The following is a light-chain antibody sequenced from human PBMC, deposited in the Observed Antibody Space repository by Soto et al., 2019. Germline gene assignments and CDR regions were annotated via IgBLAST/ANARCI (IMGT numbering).Light chain of an antibody. CDR2: GAS. Sequence: EIVLTQSPGTLSLSPGERVTLSCRASQSVSSRYLAWYQQKPGQAPRRLIYGASNRATGIPDRFTGSGSGADFTLTISRLEPEDFAVYYCQQYDNSPTWTFGQGTKVEIK. CDR3: QQYDNSPTWT. CDR1: QSVSSRY. V-gene: IGKV3-20*01. J-gene: IGKJ1*01.